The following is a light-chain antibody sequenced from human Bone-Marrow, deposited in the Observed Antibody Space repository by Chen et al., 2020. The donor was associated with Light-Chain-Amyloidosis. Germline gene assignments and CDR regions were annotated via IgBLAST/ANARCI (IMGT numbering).Light chain of an antibody. Sequence: SYVLTQPSSVSVAPGQTATIACWGNNIGYTSVHWYQHTPGQAPPLVVYDDSDRPSGIPERLSGSNSGNTATLTISRVEAGDEADYYCQVWDRSSDRPVFGGGTKLTVL. CDR2: DDS. CDR1: NIGYTS. CDR3: QVWDRSSDRPV. J-gene: IGLJ3*02. V-gene: IGLV3-21*02.